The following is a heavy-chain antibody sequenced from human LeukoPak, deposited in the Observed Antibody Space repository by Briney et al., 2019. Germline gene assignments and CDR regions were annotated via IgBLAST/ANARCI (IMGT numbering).Heavy chain of an antibody. CDR2: IIPIFGTA. Sequence: ASVKVSCTASGGTFSSYAISWVRQAPGQGLEWMGGIIPIFGTANYAQKFQGRVTITADESTSTAYMELSSLRSEDTAVYYCARSRRKVSLWFGGPGPFDYWGQGTLVTVSS. D-gene: IGHD3-10*01. CDR3: ARSRRKVSLWFGGPGPFDY. V-gene: IGHV1-69*13. J-gene: IGHJ4*02. CDR1: GGTFSSYA.